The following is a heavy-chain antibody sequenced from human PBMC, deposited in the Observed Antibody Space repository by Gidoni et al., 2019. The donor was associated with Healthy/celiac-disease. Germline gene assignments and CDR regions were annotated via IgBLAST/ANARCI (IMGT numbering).Heavy chain of an antibody. CDR3: ARVDDSSCNY. J-gene: IGHJ4*02. CDR1: GFTFSDYY. CDR2: ISSSGSTI. Sequence: LSCADSGFTFSDYYMSSIRQAPGKGLEWVSYISSSGSTIYYADSVKGRFTISRDNAKNSLYLQMNSLRAEDTAVYYCARVDDSSCNYWGQGTLVTVSS. V-gene: IGHV3-11*01. D-gene: IGHD6-13*01.